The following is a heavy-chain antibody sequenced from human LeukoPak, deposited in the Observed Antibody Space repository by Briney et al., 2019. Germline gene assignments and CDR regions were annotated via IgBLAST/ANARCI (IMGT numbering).Heavy chain of an antibody. D-gene: IGHD3-22*01. Sequence: GRSLRLSCAASGFTFSSYWMTWVRQPPGKGLEWVANIRPEGNENHYGDSVKDRFSVARDNAKNSLYLQMSTLRAEDTAVYYCARDWGPYNSSMNYYYDALDIWGQGTLVTVSS. CDR2: IRPEGNEN. J-gene: IGHJ3*02. CDR3: ARDWGPYNSSMNYYYDALDI. V-gene: IGHV3-7*01. CDR1: GFTFSSYW.